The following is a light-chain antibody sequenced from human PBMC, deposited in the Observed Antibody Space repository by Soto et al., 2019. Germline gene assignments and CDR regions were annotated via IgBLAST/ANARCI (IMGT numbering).Light chain of an antibody. CDR1: SSDVGGYNY. CDR2: EVS. Sequence: QSVLTQPASVSGSPGQSITISCTGTSSDVGGYNYVSWYQQPQGKAPKLMIYEVSNRPSGVSNRFSGSKSGNTASLTISRLQAEDEADYYCSSYTSSSPYVFGTGTKVTV. CDR3: SSYTSSSPYV. V-gene: IGLV2-14*01. J-gene: IGLJ1*01.